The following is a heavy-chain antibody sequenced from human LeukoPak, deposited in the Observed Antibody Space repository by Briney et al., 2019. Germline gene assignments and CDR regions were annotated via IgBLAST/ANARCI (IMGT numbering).Heavy chain of an antibody. CDR2: IRYDGSNK. Sequence: PGGTLRLSCAASGFTFSSYGMHWVRQAPGKGLEWVAFIRYDGSNKYYADSVKGRFTISRDNSKNTLYLQMNSLRAEDTAVYYCANSVPYYYGSGAPADWGQGTLVTVSS. V-gene: IGHV3-30*02. CDR3: ANSVPYYYGSGAPAD. J-gene: IGHJ4*02. D-gene: IGHD3-10*01. CDR1: GFTFSSYG.